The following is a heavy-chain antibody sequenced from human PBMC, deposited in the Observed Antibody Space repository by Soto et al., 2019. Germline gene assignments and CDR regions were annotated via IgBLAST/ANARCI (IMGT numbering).Heavy chain of an antibody. D-gene: IGHD1-26*01. J-gene: IGHJ5*01. V-gene: IGHV1-46*01. CDR1: GYIFTTYY. CDR2: INPGGGAT. Sequence: QVQLVQSGAEVKKPGASVKVSCKASGYIFTTYYSYWVRQAPGQGLEYIGIINPGGGATDYAQKFQGRVTMTRDTSTSTVYMELSSLRYADTAVYYCARGIVGGLILWFDSWGQVTLVTFSS. CDR3: ARGIVGGLILWFDS.